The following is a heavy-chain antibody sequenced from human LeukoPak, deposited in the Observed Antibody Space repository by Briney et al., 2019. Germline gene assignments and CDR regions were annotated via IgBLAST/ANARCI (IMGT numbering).Heavy chain of an antibody. D-gene: IGHD6-6*01. CDR1: GFTFSSYW. Sequence: PGGSLRLSCAASGFTFSSYWMSWARQAPGKGLQWVASIEQDGSASYYVDYVKGRFTISRDNAKNSVYLQMNSLRAEDTAVYYCARGAYDSSSDHWGQGTLVTVSS. CDR2: IEQDGSAS. V-gene: IGHV3-7*05. CDR3: ARGAYDSSSDH. J-gene: IGHJ4*02.